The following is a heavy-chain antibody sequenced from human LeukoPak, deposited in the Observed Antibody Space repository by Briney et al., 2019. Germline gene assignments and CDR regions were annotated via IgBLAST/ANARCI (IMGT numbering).Heavy chain of an antibody. Sequence: PSETLSLTCTVSGGSISSSTYYWGWIRQPPGKGLEWIGSIYYSGSTYYNPSLKSRVTISVDTSRIQFSLKLSPVTAADTAVYYCARLGYCSGGSCYPYYYYMDVWGKGTTVTVSS. V-gene: IGHV4-39*01. CDR2: IYYSGST. CDR3: ARLGYCSGGSCYPYYYYMDV. CDR1: GGSISSSTYY. D-gene: IGHD2-15*01. J-gene: IGHJ6*03.